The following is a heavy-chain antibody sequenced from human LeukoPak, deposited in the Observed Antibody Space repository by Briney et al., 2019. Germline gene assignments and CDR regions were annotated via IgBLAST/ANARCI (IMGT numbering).Heavy chain of an antibody. Sequence: GGSLRLSCAASGFTFSNAWMRWVRQAPGKGLEWVGRIKSKTDGGTTDYAAPVKGRFTISRDDSKNTLYLQMNSLKTEDTAVYYCTTDTGSSSTSCYRTPGDYYYYYYMDVWGKGTTVTVSS. CDR2: IKSKTDGGTT. J-gene: IGHJ6*03. CDR3: TTDTGSSSTSCYRTPGDYYYYYYMDV. V-gene: IGHV3-15*01. CDR1: GFTFSNAW. D-gene: IGHD2-2*01.